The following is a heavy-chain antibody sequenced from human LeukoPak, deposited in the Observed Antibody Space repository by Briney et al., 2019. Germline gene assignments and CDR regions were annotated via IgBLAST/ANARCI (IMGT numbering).Heavy chain of an antibody. D-gene: IGHD3/OR15-3a*01. CDR2: IKTDGSST. J-gene: IGHJ6*03. CDR3: AKAWTYYMDV. CDR1: GFTFSNYW. Sequence: GGSLRLSCAASGFTFSNYWMHWVRHAPGKGLEWVSRIKTDGSSTSYADSVKGRFTISRDNAKNTLYLQMNSLRVEDTAVYYCAKAWTYYMDVWGKGTTVTISS. V-gene: IGHV3-74*01.